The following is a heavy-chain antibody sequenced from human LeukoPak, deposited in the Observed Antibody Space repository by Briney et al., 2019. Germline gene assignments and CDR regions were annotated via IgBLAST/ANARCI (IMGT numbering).Heavy chain of an antibody. D-gene: IGHD3-10*01. Sequence: SQTLSLTCTVSGGSISSGSYYWSWIRQPAGKGLEWIGRIYTSGCTNYNPSLKSRVTISVDTSKNQFSLKLSSVTAADTAVYYCARGTLTYYYGSGDEPDYWGQGTLVTVSS. CDR3: ARGTLTYYYGSGDEPDY. CDR1: GGSISSGSYY. CDR2: IYTSGCT. V-gene: IGHV4-61*02. J-gene: IGHJ4*02.